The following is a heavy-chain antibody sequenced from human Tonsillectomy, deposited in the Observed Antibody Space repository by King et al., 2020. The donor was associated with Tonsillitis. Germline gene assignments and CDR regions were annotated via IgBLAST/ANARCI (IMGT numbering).Heavy chain of an antibody. CDR3: ARDHYYDSSDYYSTFDY. V-gene: IGHV3-30*01. CDR2: ISDDGSNK. CDR1: VFTFSRYA. D-gene: IGHD3-22*01. Sequence: QLVQSGGGVVQPGRSLRLSCAASVFTFSRYAIHWVRQAPGKGLEWVAVISDDGSNKYYADSVKGRFTISRDNSKNTLYLQMNSLIAEDTAVYYCARDHYYDSSDYYSTFDYWGQGTLVTVSS. J-gene: IGHJ4*02.